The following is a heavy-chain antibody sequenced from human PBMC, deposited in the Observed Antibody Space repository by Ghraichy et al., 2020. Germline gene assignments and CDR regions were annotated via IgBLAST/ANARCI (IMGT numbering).Heavy chain of an antibody. CDR1: GFTFSSYW. D-gene: IGHD2-2*01. CDR3: ARLVEDCSSTSCPYYMDV. Sequence: GESLNISCAASGFTFSSYWMSWVRQAPGKGLEWVANIKQAGSEKYYVDSVKGRFTISRDNAKNSLYLQMNSLRAEDTAVYYCARLVEDCSSTSCPYYMDVWGKGTTVTVSS. V-gene: IGHV3-7*01. J-gene: IGHJ6*03. CDR2: IKQAGSEK.